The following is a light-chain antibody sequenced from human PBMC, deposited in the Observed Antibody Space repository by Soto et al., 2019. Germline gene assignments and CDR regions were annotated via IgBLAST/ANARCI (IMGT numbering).Light chain of an antibody. CDR1: NSDIGDYDY. J-gene: IGLJ2*01. V-gene: IGLV2-14*03. CDR3: CSYTGTTAVLI. CDR2: DVS. Sequence: QSVLTQPASVSGSPGQSITISCSGTNSDIGDYDYVSWYQQLPGKAPKLIIYDVSHRPSGVSLRFSGSKSGNTASLSISGLQAEDEADYYCCSYTGTTAVLIFGGGTKLTVL.